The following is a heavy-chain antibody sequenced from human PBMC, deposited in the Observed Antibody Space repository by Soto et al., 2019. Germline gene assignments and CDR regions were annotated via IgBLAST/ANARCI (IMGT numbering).Heavy chain of an antibody. CDR1: GYTFTGYY. CDR3: ARVLRDYGGNFYDY. Sequence: ASVKVSCKASGYTFTGYYMHWVRQAPGQGLEWMGWINPNSGGTNYAQKFQGRVTMTRDTSISTAYMELSRLRSDDTAVYYCARVLRDYGGNFYDYWGQGTLVTVSS. V-gene: IGHV1-2*02. J-gene: IGHJ4*02. CDR2: INPNSGGT. D-gene: IGHD4-17*01.